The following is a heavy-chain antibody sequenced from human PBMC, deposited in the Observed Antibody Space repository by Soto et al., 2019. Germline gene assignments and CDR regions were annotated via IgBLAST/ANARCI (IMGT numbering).Heavy chain of an antibody. CDR2: ISYDGSNK. V-gene: IGHV3-30*09. CDR3: ARVGLEKRYIYYGMDV. CDR1: GFPFSRHA. Sequence: QVQLVESGGDVVQPGTSLRLSCAASGFPFSRHAMHWVRQAPGKGLEWVAGISYDGSNKLYADSTRGRFAISRDDVSKTLYLHLNSLRAEDTAVYFCARVGLEKRYIYYGMDVWGQGTTVTVSS. J-gene: IGHJ6*02. D-gene: IGHD1-1*01.